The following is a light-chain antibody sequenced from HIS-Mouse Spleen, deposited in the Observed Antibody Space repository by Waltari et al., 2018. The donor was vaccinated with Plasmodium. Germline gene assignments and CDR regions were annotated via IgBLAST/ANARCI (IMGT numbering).Light chain of an antibody. CDR3: QVWDSSSDHPV. CDR2: DDS. J-gene: IGLJ2*01. CDR1: NIGSKS. Sequence: SYVLTQPPSVSVAPGQTARITCGGNNIGSKSVHWYQQKPGQAPVLVVYDDSDRPSGSPGRFSGSTSGNTATLTISRVEAGDEADYYCQVWDSSSDHPVFGGGTKLTVL. V-gene: IGLV3-21*02.